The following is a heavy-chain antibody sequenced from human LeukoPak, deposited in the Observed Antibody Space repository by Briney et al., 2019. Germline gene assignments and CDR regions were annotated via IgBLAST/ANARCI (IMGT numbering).Heavy chain of an antibody. CDR1: GESSSSYE. CDR3: AREGGSYRSFDY. V-gene: IGHV4-4*07. Sequence: SETLSLTRTVSGESSSSYEWSSIRQAAGKRQEWIGRMYSSGTTHYSPSLKSRITMPVDTSKNQFSLRLSSVTAADTAVYYCAREGGSYRSFDYWGQGTLVTVSS. D-gene: IGHD1-26*01. CDR2: MYSSGTT. J-gene: IGHJ4*02.